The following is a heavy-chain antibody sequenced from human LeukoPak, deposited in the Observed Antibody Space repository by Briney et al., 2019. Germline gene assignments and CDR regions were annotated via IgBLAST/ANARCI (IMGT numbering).Heavy chain of an antibody. V-gene: IGHV3-23*01. D-gene: IGHD3/OR15-3a*01. CDR2: ISGSGGNT. J-gene: IGHJ5*02. CDR3: AKRKIPGLDVREWFDP. CDR1: GFTFSSYA. Sequence: PGASLRLSCAPSGFTFSSYAISWVRQAPGKGLEWVSAISGSGGNTYYVDSVKGRFTISRDNSKDTLYLQLNSLRAEDTAVYYCAKRKIPGLDVREWFDPWGQGTLVTVSS.